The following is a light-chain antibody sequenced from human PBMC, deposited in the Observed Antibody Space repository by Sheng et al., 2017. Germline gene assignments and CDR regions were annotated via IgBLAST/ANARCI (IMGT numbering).Light chain of an antibody. Sequence: DIQMTQSPSTLSASVGDRVTITCRASQNINTWLAWFQQKSGKAPKLLIYKASSLESGVPSRFSGSGSGTEFTLTISSLQPDDFATYYCQQYNSYPYSFGQGTKLEIK. CDR2: KAS. J-gene: IGKJ2*03. CDR1: QNINTW. CDR3: QQYNSYPYS. V-gene: IGKV1-5*03.